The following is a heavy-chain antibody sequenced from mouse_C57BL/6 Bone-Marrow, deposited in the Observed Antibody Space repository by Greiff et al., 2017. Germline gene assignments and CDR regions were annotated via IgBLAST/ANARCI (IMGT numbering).Heavy chain of an antibody. V-gene: IGHV1-47*01. CDR1: GYTFTTYP. J-gene: IGHJ4*01. CDR3: ASEGYLDY. Sequence: VKLVESGAELVKPGASVQMSCKASGYTFTTYPIEWMKQNHGKSLEWIGNFHPYNDDTKYNEKFKGKATFTVENSSSTVYLELSRLTSDDSAVYYCASEGYLDYWGQGTSVTVSS. CDR2: FHPYNDDT.